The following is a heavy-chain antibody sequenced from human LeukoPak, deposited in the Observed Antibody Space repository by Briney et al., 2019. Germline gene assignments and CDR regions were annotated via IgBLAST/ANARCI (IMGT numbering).Heavy chain of an antibody. V-gene: IGHV4-39*01. Sequence: SETLSLTFTVSRGSISSSSYYWGWIRPPPGKGLEWIGSIYYSGSTYYNPSLKSRVTISVDTSKNQFSLKLSSVTAADTVFCLCETVLSWSYGYGWFDHWGQGTLVTVSS. J-gene: IGHJ5*02. CDR2: IYYSGST. CDR1: RGSISSSSYY. D-gene: IGHD5-18*01. CDR3: ETVLSWSYGYGWFDH.